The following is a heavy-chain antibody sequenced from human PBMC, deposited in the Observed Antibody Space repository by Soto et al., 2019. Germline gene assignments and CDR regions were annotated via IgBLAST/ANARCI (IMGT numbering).Heavy chain of an antibody. CDR1: GGTFSSEA. Sequence: QVQLVQSGSEVKKPGSSVKVSCKASGGTFSSEAISWVRQAPGQGLEWMGRIFPVLGIADYAQRFQGKVTITADKSTSTAYMELRRLSSEDTAVYCCARSWGGVTSRVDYMDVWGKGTTVTVTS. CDR2: IFPVLGIA. J-gene: IGHJ6*03. V-gene: IGHV1-69*02. CDR3: ARSWGGVTSRVDYMDV. D-gene: IGHD2-21*02.